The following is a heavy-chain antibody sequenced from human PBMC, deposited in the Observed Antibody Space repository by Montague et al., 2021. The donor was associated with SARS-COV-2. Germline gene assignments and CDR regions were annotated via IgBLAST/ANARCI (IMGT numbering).Heavy chain of an antibody. CDR3: ARELVRYYYGMDV. CDR2: IWYDGSNK. Sequence: SLRLSCAASGFTFSSYCMHWVRQAPGKGLEWVAVIWYDGSNKYYADSVKGRFTISRDNSKNTLYLQMNSLRAEDTAVYYCARELVRYYYGMDVWGQGTTITVSS. CDR1: GFTFSSYC. D-gene: IGHD6-6*01. V-gene: IGHV3-33*01. J-gene: IGHJ6*02.